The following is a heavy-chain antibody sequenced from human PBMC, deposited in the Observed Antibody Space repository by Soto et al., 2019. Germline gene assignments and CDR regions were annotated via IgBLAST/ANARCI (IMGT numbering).Heavy chain of an antibody. CDR3: ARGLAADGA. J-gene: IGHJ5*02. Sequence: QVQLVQSGAEVKKPGASVTVSCTASGYTFTHYAIHWVRHAPGQRLEWMGFINAGSGNTKYSQTFQGRLTFTKDTSASTAYMDLSSLRSEDTAIYYCARGLAADGAWGQGKLVTVSS. CDR1: GYTFTHYA. D-gene: IGHD6-13*01. CDR2: INAGSGNT. V-gene: IGHV1-3*01.